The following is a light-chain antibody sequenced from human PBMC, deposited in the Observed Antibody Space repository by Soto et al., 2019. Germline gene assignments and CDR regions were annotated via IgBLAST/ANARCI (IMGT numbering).Light chain of an antibody. J-gene: IGKJ1*01. CDR1: QSVNSNY. Sequence: EIVLTQSPGTLSLSPGERATLSCRASQSVNSNYLAWYRRKPGQAPSLLIYGASTRATGIPGRFSGSGSGTDFPLPITRLEPEDFAVYYCQQYGSSPPTFGQGTKVEIK. CDR2: GAS. V-gene: IGKV3-20*01. CDR3: QQYGSSPPT.